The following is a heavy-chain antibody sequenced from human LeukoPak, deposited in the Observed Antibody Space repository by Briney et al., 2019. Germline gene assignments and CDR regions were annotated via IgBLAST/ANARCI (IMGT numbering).Heavy chain of an antibody. Sequence: TSETLSLTCAVSGGSFSGDYYWACIRQPPGKGLEWISSIYAGGKIYYNPSLKGRVSISIDTSNNDLSLKVTSVTAADTACYYCARAPWAYGNYVHAFDFWGQGTMVTVSS. CDR1: GGSFSGDYY. CDR2: IYAGGKI. J-gene: IGHJ3*01. D-gene: IGHD4-11*01. CDR3: ARAPWAYGNYVHAFDF. V-gene: IGHV4-39*07.